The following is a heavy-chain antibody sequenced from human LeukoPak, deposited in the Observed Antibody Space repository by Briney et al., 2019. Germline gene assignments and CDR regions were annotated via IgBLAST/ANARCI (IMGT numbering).Heavy chain of an antibody. V-gene: IGHV1-18*01. CDR3: ARVGVAALYYFDY. D-gene: IGHD2-15*01. Sequence: ASVKVSCKASGYTFTSYGISWVRQAPGQGLEWMGWISAYNGNTDYAQVLEGRVTMTTDTSTSTAYMELRSLRSGDTAVYYCARVGVAALYYFDYWGQGTLVTVSS. CDR2: ISAYNGNT. J-gene: IGHJ4*02. CDR1: GYTFTSYG.